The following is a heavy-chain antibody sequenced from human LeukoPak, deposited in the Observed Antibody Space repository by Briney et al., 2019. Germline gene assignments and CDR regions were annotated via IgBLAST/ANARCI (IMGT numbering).Heavy chain of an antibody. D-gene: IGHD5-18*01. CDR1: GYNFNRYT. Sequence: EASVKVSCKTSGYNFNRYTITWVRQAPGQGLEWMGWVSTSNGDTNYAEKFQGRVTMTTETVTKTAYMELRRLRSGDTAMYFCARVSDTSMVPPGFDSWGQGTLVTVSS. J-gene: IGHJ4*02. V-gene: IGHV1-18*01. CDR2: VSTSNGDT. CDR3: ARVSDTSMVPPGFDS.